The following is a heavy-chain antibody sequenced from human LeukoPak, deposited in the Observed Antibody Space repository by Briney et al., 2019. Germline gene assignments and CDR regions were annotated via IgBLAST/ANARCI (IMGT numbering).Heavy chain of an antibody. D-gene: IGHD6-19*01. CDR3: TKEEGSSGWYYYYYMDV. CDR2: IRYYGNNK. Sequence: GVSLRLPCAASGFNYRSYDVHGLRRAPGKGGEGVAFIRYYGNNKDYADSEKGRFTVSRDNSKNPLYLQMNSLRAEDPAVYYCTKEEGSSGWYYYYYMDVWGKGTTVTVSS. J-gene: IGHJ6*03. V-gene: IGHV3-30*02. CDR1: GFNYRSYD.